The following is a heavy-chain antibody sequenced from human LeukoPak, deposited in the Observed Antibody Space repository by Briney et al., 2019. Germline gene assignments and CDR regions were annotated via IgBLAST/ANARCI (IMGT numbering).Heavy chain of an antibody. D-gene: IGHD3-22*01. CDR2: ISGSGGST. CDR1: GFTFSSYA. V-gene: IGHV3-23*01. J-gene: IGHJ4*02. CDR3: AKASMIVVVITTEFDY. Sequence: PGGSLRLSCAASGFTFSSYAMSWVRQAPGKGLEWVSGISGSGGSTYYADSVEGRFTISRDNSKNTLYLQMNSLRAEDTAVYYCAKASMIVVVITTEFDYWGQGTLVTVSS.